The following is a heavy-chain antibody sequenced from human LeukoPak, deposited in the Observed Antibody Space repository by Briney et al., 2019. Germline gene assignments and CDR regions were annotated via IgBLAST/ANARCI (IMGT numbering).Heavy chain of an antibody. D-gene: IGHD3-22*01. J-gene: IGHJ4*02. V-gene: IGHV4-34*01. CDR3: ASVDYDSSGYYFDY. CDR1: GGSFSGYY. Sequence: SETLSLTCAVYGGSFSGYYWSWIRQPPGKGPEWIGEVNHSGTTNYNPSLKSRVTISVDTSKNQFSLKLSSVTAADTAVYYCASVDYDSSGYYFDYWGQGTLVTVSS. CDR2: VNHSGTT.